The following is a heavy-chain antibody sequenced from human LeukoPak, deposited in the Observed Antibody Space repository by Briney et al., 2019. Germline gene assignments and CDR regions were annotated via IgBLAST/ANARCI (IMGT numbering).Heavy chain of an antibody. CDR3: ARVSRGAVAGPQGLFDY. V-gene: IGHV1-18*01. D-gene: IGHD6-19*01. CDR1: GYTFTSYG. CDR2: ISAYNGNT. J-gene: IGHJ4*02. Sequence: ASVTVSCKASGYTFTSYGISWVRQAPGQGLEWMGWISAYNGNTNYAQKLQGRVTMTTDTSTSTAYMELRSLRSDDTAAYYCARVSRGAVAGPQGLFDYWGQGTLVTVSS.